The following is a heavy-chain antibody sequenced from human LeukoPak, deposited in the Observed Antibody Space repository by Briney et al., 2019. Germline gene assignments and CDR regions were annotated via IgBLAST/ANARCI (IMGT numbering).Heavy chain of an antibody. CDR2: ISYDGSNK. D-gene: IGHD6-19*01. J-gene: IGHJ4*02. CDR3: ASGRGGTAVAGSFDY. V-gene: IGHV3-30*04. Sequence: GGSLRLSCAASGSTFSSYAMHWVRQAPGKGLEWVAVISYDGSNKYYAGSVKGRFTISRDNSKNTLYLQMNSLRAEDTAVYYCASGRGGTAVAGSFDYWGQGTLVTVSS. CDR1: GSTFSSYA.